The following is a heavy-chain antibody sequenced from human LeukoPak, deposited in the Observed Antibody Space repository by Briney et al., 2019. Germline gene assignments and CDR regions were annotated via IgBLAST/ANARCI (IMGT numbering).Heavy chain of an antibody. CDR2: IYYSGST. V-gene: IGHV4-39*01. J-gene: IGHJ5*02. CDR1: VGSISSSIYY. Sequence: SETLSLTCTLSVGSISSSIYYWGWIRQPPGKGLEWIGSIYYSGSTYYNPPLKSRVTISVNTSKNQCSVNRSSVTAAEPVVYYCARRTMVRGAKIDNWFDPWGQGHLVTVSS. CDR3: ARRTMVRGAKIDNWFDP. D-gene: IGHD3-10*01.